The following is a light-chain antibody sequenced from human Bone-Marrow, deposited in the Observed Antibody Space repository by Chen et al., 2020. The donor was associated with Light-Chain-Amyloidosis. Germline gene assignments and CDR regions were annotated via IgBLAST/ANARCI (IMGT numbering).Light chain of an antibody. CDR3: QVWDRSSDRPV. Sequence: SYVLTQPSSVSVAPGQTATIACGGNNIGSTSVNWYQQTPGQAPLLVVYDDSDRPSGIPERVSVSNSGNTATLTIRRVEAGDEAVYYCQVWDRSSDRPVFGGGTKLTVL. CDR2: DDS. V-gene: IGLV3-21*02. J-gene: IGLJ3*02. CDR1: NIGSTS.